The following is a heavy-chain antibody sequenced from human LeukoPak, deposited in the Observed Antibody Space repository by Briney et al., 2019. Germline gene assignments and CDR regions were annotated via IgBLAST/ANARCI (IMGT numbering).Heavy chain of an antibody. J-gene: IGHJ3*02. CDR1: GFTFSDYY. Sequence: GGFLRLPCAASGFTFSDYYMSWIRQAPGKGLEWVSYISSGSGSTIYYADSVKGRFTISRDNAKNSLYLQMNSLRAEDTAVYYCARSWVPPFDIWGQGTMVTVSS. V-gene: IGHV3-11*04. CDR3: ARSWVPPFDI. CDR2: ISSGSGSTI. D-gene: IGHD1-1*01.